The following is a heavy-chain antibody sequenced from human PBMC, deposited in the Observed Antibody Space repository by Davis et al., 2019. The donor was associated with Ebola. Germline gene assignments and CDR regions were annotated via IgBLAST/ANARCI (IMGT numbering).Heavy chain of an antibody. CDR1: GFTFSSYW. CDR3: ARGRYSYGQRVFNGMDV. D-gene: IGHD5-18*01. CDR2: IKQDGSEK. J-gene: IGHJ6*02. V-gene: IGHV3-7*04. Sequence: GESLKISCAASGFTFSSYWMSWVRQAPGKGLEWVANIKQDGSEKYYVDSVKGRFTISRDNAKNSLYLQMNSLRAGDTAVYYCARGRYSYGQRVFNGMDVWGQGTTVTVSS.